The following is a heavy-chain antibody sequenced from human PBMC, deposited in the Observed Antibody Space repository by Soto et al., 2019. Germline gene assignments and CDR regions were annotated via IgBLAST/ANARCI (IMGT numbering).Heavy chain of an antibody. J-gene: IGHJ5*02. CDR2: IYYSGST. V-gene: IGHV4-31*03. CDR3: ARDLRGYYDSSGYSNWFDP. Sequence: SETLSLTCTVSGGSISSGGYYWSWIRQHPGKGLEWIGYIYYSGSTYYNPSLKSRVTISVDTSKNQFSLKLSSVTAADTAVYYCARDLRGYYDSSGYSNWFDPWGQGTLVTVSS. CDR1: GGSISSGGYY. D-gene: IGHD3-22*01.